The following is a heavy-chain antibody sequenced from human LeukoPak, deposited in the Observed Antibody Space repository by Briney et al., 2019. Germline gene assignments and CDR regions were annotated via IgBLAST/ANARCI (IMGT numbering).Heavy chain of an antibody. D-gene: IGHD6-19*01. J-gene: IGHJ3*02. CDR1: GYTFTSYY. V-gene: IGHV1-18*04. CDR2: ISAYNGNT. Sequence: GASVKVSCKASGYTFTSYYMHWVRQAPGQGLEWMGWISAYNGNTNYAQKLQGRVTMTTDTSTSTAYMELRSLRSDDTAVYYCARVDILEQWLDAFDIWGQGTMVTVSS. CDR3: ARVDILEQWLDAFDI.